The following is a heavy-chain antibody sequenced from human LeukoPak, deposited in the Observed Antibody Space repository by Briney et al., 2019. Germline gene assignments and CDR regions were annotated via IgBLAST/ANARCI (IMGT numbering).Heavy chain of an antibody. CDR1: GFTFSSYA. CDR2: ISGSGGSR. D-gene: IGHD3-10*01. V-gene: IGHV3-23*01. J-gene: IGHJ4*02. Sequence: GGSLRLSCAASGFTFSSYAMSWVRQAPGKGLEWVSAISGSGGSRDYADSVKGRLTISRDNSKNTLYLQMNSLRAEDTAVYYCAKDGIERVIMYYFDYWGQGTLVTVSS. CDR3: AKDGIERVIMYYFDY.